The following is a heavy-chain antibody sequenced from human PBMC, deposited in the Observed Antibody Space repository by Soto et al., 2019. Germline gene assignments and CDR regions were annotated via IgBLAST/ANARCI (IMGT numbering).Heavy chain of an antibody. Sequence: ASVKVSCKASGYTFTSYAMHLVRQAPGQRLELLVWIIIGNLYTKYSAKFQDRLTITLDTSATTSYIQLIVLISEYTSVYYCARFRSLGYNFFDYWGQGTMVTVSS. D-gene: IGHD6-13*01. V-gene: IGHV1-3*04. CDR3: ARFRSLGYNFFDY. CDR1: GYTFTSYA. CDR2: IIIGNLYT. J-gene: IGHJ4*02.